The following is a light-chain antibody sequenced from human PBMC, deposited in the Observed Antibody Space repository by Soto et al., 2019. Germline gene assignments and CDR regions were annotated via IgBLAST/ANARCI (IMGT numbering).Light chain of an antibody. Sequence: EIVLTQSPGTLSLSPGERATLSCRASQSVSSSSLAWYQQKRGQAPRLLIHDAPSRATGIPDRFSGSGPGTDFTLTISRLEPEDFAVYYCQQYGGSPRTFGQGTKVEVK. CDR1: QSVSSSS. J-gene: IGKJ1*01. V-gene: IGKV3-20*01. CDR2: DAP. CDR3: QQYGGSPRT.